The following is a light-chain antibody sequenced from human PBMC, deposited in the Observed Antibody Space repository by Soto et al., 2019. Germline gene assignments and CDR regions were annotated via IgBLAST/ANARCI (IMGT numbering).Light chain of an antibody. Sequence: IQISKPPSTLSGPVGDRVTITCRASETISSWLAWYQQKPGKAPKLLIYKASTLKSGVPSRFSGSGSGTEFTLTISSLQPDDFATYYCQHYNSYSEAFGQGTKVDIK. CDR2: KAS. V-gene: IGKV1-5*03. CDR1: ETISSW. J-gene: IGKJ1*01. CDR3: QHYNSYSEA.